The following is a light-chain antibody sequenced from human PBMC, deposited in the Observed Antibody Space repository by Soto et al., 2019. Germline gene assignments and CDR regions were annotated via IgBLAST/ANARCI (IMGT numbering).Light chain of an antibody. CDR2: GVS. CDR3: QQFGTSSLVT. J-gene: IGKJ3*01. CDR1: QSVNTKY. V-gene: IGKV3-20*01. Sequence: EFVLTQSPGTLSLSPGERATLSCRASQSVNTKYLAWYQQKPGQAPRLLISGVSSRATGIPDRFSGSGSGTDFILTISRVEPEDFAVYYCQQFGTSSLVTFGPGTKVDIK.